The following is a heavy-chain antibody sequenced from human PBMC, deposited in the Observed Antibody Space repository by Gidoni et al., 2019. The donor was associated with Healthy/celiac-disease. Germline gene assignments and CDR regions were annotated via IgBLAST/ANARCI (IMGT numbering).Heavy chain of an antibody. CDR2: IKSKTDGGTT. D-gene: IGHD3-16*02. V-gene: IGHV3-15*07. CDR3: TTTDLDYDYVWGSYRYTPLDY. Sequence: EVQLVESGGCLVKPGGSLRLSCAASGFTFRNAWMNWVRQAPGKGLAWVGRIKSKTDGGTTDDAAPVKGRFTISRDDSKNTLYLQMNSLKTEDTAVYYCTTTDLDYDYVWGSYRYTPLDYWGQGTLVTVSS. CDR1: GFTFRNAW. J-gene: IGHJ4*02.